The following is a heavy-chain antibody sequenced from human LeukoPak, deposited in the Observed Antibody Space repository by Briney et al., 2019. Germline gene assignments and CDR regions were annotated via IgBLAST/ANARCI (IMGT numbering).Heavy chain of an antibody. CDR2: ISRSGRDI. V-gene: IGHV3-21*01. Sequence: PGGSESLSCAASGFTFGAYAMNWVRQAPGKGLDWVSSISRSGRDIYYADSVRGRFTISRDNARDSLFLQMNSLTVEDTAVYYCARGDESLQRNVALDISRQASKATASS. D-gene: IGHD4-11*01. CDR1: GFTFGAYA. CDR3: ARGDESLQRNVALDI. J-gene: IGHJ3*02.